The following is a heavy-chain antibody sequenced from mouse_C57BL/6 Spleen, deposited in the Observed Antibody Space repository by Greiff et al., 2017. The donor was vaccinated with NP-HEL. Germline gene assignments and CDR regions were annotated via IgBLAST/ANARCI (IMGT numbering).Heavy chain of an antibody. J-gene: IGHJ4*01. CDR3: AREYSNYDAMDY. V-gene: IGHV1-81*01. CDR1: GYTFTSYG. CDR2: IYPRSGNT. D-gene: IGHD2-5*01. Sequence: VQLQQSGAELARPGASVKLSCKASGYTFTSYGISWVKQRTGQGLEWIGEIYPRSGNTYYNEKFKGKATLTADKSSSTAYMELRSLTSEDCAVYFCAREYSNYDAMDYWGQGTSVTVSS.